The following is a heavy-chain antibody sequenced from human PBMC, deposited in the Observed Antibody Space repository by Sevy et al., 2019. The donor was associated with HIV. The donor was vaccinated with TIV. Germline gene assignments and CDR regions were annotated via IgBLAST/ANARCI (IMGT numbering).Heavy chain of an antibody. J-gene: IGHJ6*02. Sequence: GGSLRLSCAASGFTFSSYAMSWVRQAPGKGLEWVSVIYSGGSTYYADSVKGRFTISRDNSKNTLYLQMNSLRAEDTAVYYCARDRHYSYGFEYYYGMDVWGQGTTVTVSS. D-gene: IGHD5-18*01. V-gene: IGHV3-53*01. CDR1: GFTFSSYA. CDR2: IYSGGST. CDR3: ARDRHYSYGFEYYYGMDV.